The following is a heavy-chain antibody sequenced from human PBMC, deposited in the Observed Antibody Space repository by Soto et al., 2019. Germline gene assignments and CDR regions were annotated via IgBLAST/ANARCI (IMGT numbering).Heavy chain of an antibody. CDR3: ARGGTPTTVTANDWFDP. CDR2: ISSSSSYI. D-gene: IGHD4-4*01. J-gene: IGHJ5*02. CDR1: GFTFSSYS. V-gene: IGHV3-21*01. Sequence: EVQLVESGGGLVKPGGSLRLSCAASGFTFSSYSMNWVRQAPGKGLEWVSSISSSSSYIYYADSVKGRFTISRDNAKNSLYLQMNSLRAEDTAVYYCARGGTPTTVTANDWFDPWGQGTLVTVSS.